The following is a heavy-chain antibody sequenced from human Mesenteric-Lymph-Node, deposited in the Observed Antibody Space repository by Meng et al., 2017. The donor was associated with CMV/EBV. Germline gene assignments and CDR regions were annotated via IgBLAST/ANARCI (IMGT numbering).Heavy chain of an antibody. J-gene: IGHJ4*02. CDR1: CYTFIYYG. Sequence: SCYTFIYYGVTWVRQAPGQGLEWMGWLSGYNTNTSAQKFQGRVTMTTDTSTSTAYMELRSLRSDDTAIYYCARVDDCSSGSCKMGGYWGQGTLVTVSS. D-gene: IGHD2-15*01. V-gene: IGHV1-18*01. CDR2: LSGYNTNT. CDR3: ARVDDCSSGSCKMGGY.